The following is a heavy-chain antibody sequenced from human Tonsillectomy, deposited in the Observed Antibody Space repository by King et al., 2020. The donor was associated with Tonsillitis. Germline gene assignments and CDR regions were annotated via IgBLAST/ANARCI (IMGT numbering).Heavy chain of an antibody. V-gene: IGHV4-31*03. D-gene: IGHD2/OR15-2a*01. CDR3: ARDVRRYFTSGERSSYYYMDV. CDR1: GGTISTGGYN. CDR2: IYYSGTA. Sequence: VPLQESGPGLVKPSETLSLICTVSGGTISTGGYNWSWLRQHPGKGLEWIAYIYYSGTAYYSPSLKSRVTLSVDTSKNQFSLNLSSLTAADTAVYYCARDVRRYFTSGERSSYYYMDVWGKGTTGTVSS. J-gene: IGHJ6*03.